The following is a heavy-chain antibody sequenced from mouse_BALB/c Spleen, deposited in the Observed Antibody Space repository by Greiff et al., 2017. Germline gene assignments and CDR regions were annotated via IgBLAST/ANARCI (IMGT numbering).Heavy chain of an antibody. D-gene: IGHD2-4*01. J-gene: IGHJ3*01. CDR1: GFSLTSYG. CDR3: DRYDYGEDGFAY. CDR2: IWAGGST. Sequence: QVQLKESGPGLVAPSQSLSITCTVSGFSLTSYGVHWVRQPPGKGLEWLGVIWAGGSTNYNSALMSRLSISKDNSKSQVFLKMNSLQTDDTAMYYCDRYDYGEDGFAYWGQGTLVTVSA. V-gene: IGHV2-9*02.